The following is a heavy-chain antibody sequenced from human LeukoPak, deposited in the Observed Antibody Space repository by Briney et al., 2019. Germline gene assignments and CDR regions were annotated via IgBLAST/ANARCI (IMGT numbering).Heavy chain of an antibody. J-gene: IGHJ3*02. Sequence: ASVKVSCKASGYRFSNYDIMWVRQAPGQGLEWMGWISAYSGNTTYAQKVQGRVTMTTDTSTSTASMELRSLRSDDTAVYYCARAGWWELPRYAFDIWGQGTMVTVSS. CDR1: GYRFSNYD. CDR2: ISAYSGNT. D-gene: IGHD1-26*01. V-gene: IGHV1-18*01. CDR3: ARAGWWELPRYAFDI.